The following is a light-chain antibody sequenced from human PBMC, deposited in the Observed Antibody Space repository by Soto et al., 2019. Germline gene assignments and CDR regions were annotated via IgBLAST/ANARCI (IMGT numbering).Light chain of an antibody. CDR3: SSYAGSNNLGV. V-gene: IGLV2-8*01. J-gene: IGLJ1*01. Sequence: QSVLTQPPSASGSPGQSGTIFCTGTSSDVGGYNYVSWYQQHPGKAPKLMIYEVSKRPSGVPDRFSGSKSGNTASLTVSGLQAEDEADYYCSSYAGSNNLGVFGTGTKVTVL. CDR1: SSDVGGYNY. CDR2: EVS.